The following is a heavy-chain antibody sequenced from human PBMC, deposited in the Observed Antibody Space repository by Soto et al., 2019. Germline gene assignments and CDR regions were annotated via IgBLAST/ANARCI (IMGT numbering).Heavy chain of an antibody. CDR1: GGSFSSGSYC. CDR2: IYYSGST. CDR3: AHPAPGYSSGWYEGGDYYYGMDV. J-gene: IGHJ6*02. V-gene: IGHV4-39*01. D-gene: IGHD6-19*01. Sequence: PSETLSLTCTVSGGSFSSGSYCWSWIRQHPGKGLEWIGYIYYSGSTYYNPSLKSRVTISVDTSKNQFSLKLSSVTAADTAVYYCAHPAPGYSSGWYEGGDYYYGMDVWGQGTTVTVSS.